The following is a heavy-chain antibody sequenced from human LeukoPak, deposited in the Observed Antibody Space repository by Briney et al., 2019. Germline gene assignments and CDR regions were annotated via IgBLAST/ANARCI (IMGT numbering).Heavy chain of an antibody. Sequence: GASVKVSCKASGYTFTDYFIHWVRQAPGQGLEWMGWINPSGGSTSYAQKFQGRVTMTRDMSTSTDYMELSSLRSEDTAVYYCARDQSGEWELVSGWWFDPWGQGTLVTVSS. CDR1: GYTFTDYF. D-gene: IGHD1-26*01. V-gene: IGHV1-46*01. J-gene: IGHJ5*02. CDR3: ARDQSGEWELVSGWWFDP. CDR2: INPSGGST.